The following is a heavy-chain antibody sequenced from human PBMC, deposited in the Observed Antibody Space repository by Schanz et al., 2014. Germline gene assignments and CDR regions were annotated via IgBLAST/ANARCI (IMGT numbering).Heavy chain of an antibody. D-gene: IGHD1-7*01. V-gene: IGHV3-23*04. J-gene: IGHJ4*02. CDR1: GVTFSSYA. CDR2: MIGSGSSV. CDR3: AMGGYQLHH. Sequence: EVQLVESGGVVVQPGGSLRLSCAASGVTFSSYAMSWVRQAPGKGLEWVSRMIGSGSSVFYADSVKGRFTISRDNAENTLYLQMNSLRVEDTAVYYCAMGGYQLHHWGQGTLXTVSS.